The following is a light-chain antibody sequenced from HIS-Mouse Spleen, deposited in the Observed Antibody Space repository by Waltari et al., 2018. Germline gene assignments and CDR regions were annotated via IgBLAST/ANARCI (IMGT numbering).Light chain of an antibody. CDR1: QSVSSN. V-gene: IGKV3-15*01. CDR2: GAS. Sequence: EIVMTQSPATLSVSPGERATLSCRASQSVSSNLAWYQQKPGQAPRLLIYGASTRATGIPARFSGSGSGTEVTLTISSMQSEDFAVYYCQQYNNWQFTFGPGTKVDIK. CDR3: QQYNNWQFT. J-gene: IGKJ3*01.